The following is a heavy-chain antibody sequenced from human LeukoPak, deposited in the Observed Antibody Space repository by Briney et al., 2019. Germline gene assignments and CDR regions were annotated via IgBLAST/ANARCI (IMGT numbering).Heavy chain of an antibody. CDR2: ISSSGGST. D-gene: IGHD3-3*01. Sequence: GGSLRLSCAASGFTFSSNAMSWVRQAPGKGLEWVSGISSSGGSTYYADAVKVRLTIARENSKNSLFLKMNSLRVEDTAVYYCAKGGRSDIKYGMDVWGQGTTVTVSS. CDR3: AKGGRSDIKYGMDV. J-gene: IGHJ6*02. V-gene: IGHV3-23*01. CDR1: GFTFSSNA.